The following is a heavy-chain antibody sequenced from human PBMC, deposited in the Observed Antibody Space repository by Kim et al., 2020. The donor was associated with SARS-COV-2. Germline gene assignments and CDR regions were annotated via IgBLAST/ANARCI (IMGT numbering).Heavy chain of an antibody. CDR3: ARVSSSITMVRGVIMRVFHAFDI. Sequence: SETLSLTCTVSGGSISSYYWSWIRQPPGKGLEWIGYIYYSGSTNYNPSLKSRVTISVDTTKNQFSLKLSSVTAADTAVYYCARVSSSITMVRGVIMRVFHAFDIWGQGTMVTVSS. CDR1: GGSISSYY. J-gene: IGHJ3*02. D-gene: IGHD3-10*01. CDR2: IYYSGST. V-gene: IGHV4-59*13.